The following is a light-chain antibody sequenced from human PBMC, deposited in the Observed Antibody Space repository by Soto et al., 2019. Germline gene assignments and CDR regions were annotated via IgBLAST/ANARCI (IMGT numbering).Light chain of an antibody. CDR2: GAS. CDR1: QSVSSSTY. J-gene: IGKJ1*01. V-gene: IGKV3-20*01. Sequence: EVVFTQSPGTLSLSPGERATLSCSASQSVSSSTYLAWYQQKPGQAPRLLIYGASSRATGIPDRFSGSGSGTDFTLTISRLEPEDFAVYYCQQYGSSPRTFGQGTKVDIK. CDR3: QQYGSSPRT.